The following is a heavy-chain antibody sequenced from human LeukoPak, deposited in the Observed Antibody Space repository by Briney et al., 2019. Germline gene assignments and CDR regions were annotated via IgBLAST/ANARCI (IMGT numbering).Heavy chain of an antibody. Sequence: SVKVSCKASGGTFSSYAISWVRQAPGQGLEWMGGIIPIFGTANYAQKFQGRVTITADESTSTAYMELSSLRSEGTAVYYCARGFNSSDFPNYYYGMDVWGQGTTVTVSS. CDR2: IIPIFGTA. V-gene: IGHV1-69*13. CDR3: ARGFNSSDFPNYYYGMDV. CDR1: GGTFSSYA. J-gene: IGHJ6*02. D-gene: IGHD6-25*01.